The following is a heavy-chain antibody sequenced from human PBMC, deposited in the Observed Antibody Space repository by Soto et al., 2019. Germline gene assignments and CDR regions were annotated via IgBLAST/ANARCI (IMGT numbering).Heavy chain of an antibody. V-gene: IGHV4-59*01. CDR2: IYYSGST. CDR3: ARGCLVSSSWYLYYYYYGMDV. CDR1: GGSISSYY. D-gene: IGHD6-13*01. J-gene: IGHJ6*02. Sequence: SETLSLTCTVSGGSISSYYWSWIRQPPGKGLEWIGYIYYSGSTNYNPSLKSRVTISVDTSKNQFSLKLSSATAADTAVYYCARGCLVSSSWYLYYYYYGMDVWGQGTTVTVSS.